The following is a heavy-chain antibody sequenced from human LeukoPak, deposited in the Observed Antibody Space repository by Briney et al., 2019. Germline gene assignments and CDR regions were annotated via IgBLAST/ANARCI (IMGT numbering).Heavy chain of an antibody. J-gene: IGHJ4*02. CDR2: IKQGGSEK. Sequence: PGGSLRLSCAASGFTFSSYWMSWVRQAPGKGLEWVANIKQGGSEKSYVDSVKGRFTISRDNAKNSLYLQMNSLRAEDTAVYYCARDRYSSGWYRPFDYWGQGTLVTVSS. V-gene: IGHV3-7*01. CDR3: ARDRYSSGWYRPFDY. D-gene: IGHD6-19*01. CDR1: GFTFSSYW.